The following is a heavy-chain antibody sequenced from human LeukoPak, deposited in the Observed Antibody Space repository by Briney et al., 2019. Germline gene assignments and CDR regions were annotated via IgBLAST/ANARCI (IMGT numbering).Heavy chain of an antibody. V-gene: IGHV4-4*07. Sequence: SETLSLTCTVSGGSISSYYRSWIRQPAGKGLEWIGRIYTSGSTNYNPSLKSRVTMSVDTSKNQFSLKLSSVTAADTAVYYCARDLGDFWSGYQFDYWGQRTLVTVSS. J-gene: IGHJ4*02. CDR1: GGSISSYY. CDR2: IYTSGST. CDR3: ARDLGDFWSGYQFDY. D-gene: IGHD3-3*01.